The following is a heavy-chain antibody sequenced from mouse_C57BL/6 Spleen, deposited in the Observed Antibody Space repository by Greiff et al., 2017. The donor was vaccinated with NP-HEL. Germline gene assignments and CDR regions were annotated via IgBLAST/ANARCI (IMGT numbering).Heavy chain of an antibody. V-gene: IGHV1-55*01. J-gene: IGHJ1*03. D-gene: IGHD2-3*01. Sequence: QVQLQQPGAELVKPGASVKMSCKASGYTFTSYWITWVKQRPGQGLEWIGDIYPGSGSTNYNEKFKSKATLTVDTSSSTAYMQLSSLTSEDSAVYYCARAGDGYYVPFSYWYFDVWGTGTTVTVSS. CDR3: ARAGDGYYVPFSYWYFDV. CDR1: GYTFTSYW. CDR2: IYPGSGST.